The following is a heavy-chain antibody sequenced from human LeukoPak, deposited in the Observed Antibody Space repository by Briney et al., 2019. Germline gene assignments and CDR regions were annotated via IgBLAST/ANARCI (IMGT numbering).Heavy chain of an antibody. Sequence: ASVKVSCKASGYTFTSYGISWVRQAPRQGLEWMGWISAYNGNTNYAQKLQGRVTMTTDTSTSTAYMELRSLRSDDTAVYYCARDRPLQRDWLSDYWGQGTLVTVSS. CDR1: GYTFTSYG. V-gene: IGHV1-18*01. CDR2: ISAYNGNT. CDR3: ARDRPLQRDWLSDY. D-gene: IGHD3/OR15-3a*01. J-gene: IGHJ4*02.